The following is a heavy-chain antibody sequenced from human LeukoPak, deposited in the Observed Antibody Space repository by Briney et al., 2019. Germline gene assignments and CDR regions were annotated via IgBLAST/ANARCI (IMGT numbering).Heavy chain of an antibody. V-gene: IGHV3-30*05. Sequence: GGSLRLSCAASGFTFSSFSINWVRQAPGKGLEGGAVMSYDGGDKDYADSVKGRFTISRDNSKNTVYLQMNSLRPEDTAVYYCARDAPPFIVGGTPFDYWGQGTLVTVSS. J-gene: IGHJ4*02. CDR1: GFTFSSFS. CDR3: ARDAPPFIVGGTPFDY. D-gene: IGHD1-26*01. CDR2: MSYDGGDK.